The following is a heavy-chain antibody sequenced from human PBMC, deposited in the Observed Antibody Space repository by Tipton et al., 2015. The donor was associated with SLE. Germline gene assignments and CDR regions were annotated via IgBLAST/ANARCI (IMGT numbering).Heavy chain of an antibody. Sequence: TLSLTCTVYGGSLSGYYWIWIRQVPGKGLDWIGEIHPSGSTDYNPSLKSRVTMSVDTSENQFSLKLSSMTAADTAVYYCARGQDNSKIQHWGQGTLVTVSS. J-gene: IGHJ1*01. V-gene: IGHV4-34*01. CDR2: IHPSGST. CDR1: GGSLSGYY. D-gene: IGHD6-13*01. CDR3: ARGQDNSKIQH.